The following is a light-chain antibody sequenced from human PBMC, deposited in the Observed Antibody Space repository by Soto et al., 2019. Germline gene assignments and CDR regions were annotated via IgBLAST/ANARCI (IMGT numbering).Light chain of an antibody. J-gene: IGKJ4*01. CDR3: QQNYNAPRT. V-gene: IGKV1-39*01. Sequence: DIQMTQSPSSLSASVGDTVTITCRASQSIGRHLNWYQQKPGKAPEALIFAASNLQSGVPSRFSGSGSGTDFTLSITSVQPEDFATYFCQQNYNAPRTVGGGTKVEMK. CDR2: AAS. CDR1: QSIGRH.